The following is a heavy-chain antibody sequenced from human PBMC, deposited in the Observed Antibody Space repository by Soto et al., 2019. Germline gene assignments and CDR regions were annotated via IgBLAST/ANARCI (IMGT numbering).Heavy chain of an antibody. CDR2: IYPGDSDT. D-gene: IGHD3-10*01. J-gene: IGHJ4*02. CDR1: GDSFTGFW. V-gene: IGHV5-51*01. CDR3: ARQGGEYNTMSDY. Sequence: GESLKISCKVFGDSFTGFWVGWVRQVPGKGLEWMGIIYPGDSDTRYSPSFEGQVTISADKSINTAYLQWNSPKASDTAMYYCARQGGEYNTMSDYWGQGTLVTVSS.